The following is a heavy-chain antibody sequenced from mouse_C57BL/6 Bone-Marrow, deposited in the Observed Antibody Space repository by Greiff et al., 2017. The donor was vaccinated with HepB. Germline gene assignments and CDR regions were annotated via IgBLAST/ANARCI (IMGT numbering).Heavy chain of an antibody. CDR3: TTGSNYVDY. Sequence: EVQLQQSGAELVRPGASVKLSCTASGFNIKDDYMHWVKQRPEQGLEWSGWIDPENGDTESASKFQGKATITAHTSSNTAYLQLSSLTSEDTAVYYCTTGSNYVDYWGQGTTLTVSS. CDR1: GFNIKDDY. V-gene: IGHV14-4*01. J-gene: IGHJ2*01. CDR2: IDPENGDT.